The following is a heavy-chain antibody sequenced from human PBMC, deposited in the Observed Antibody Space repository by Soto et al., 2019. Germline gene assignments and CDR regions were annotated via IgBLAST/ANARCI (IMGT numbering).Heavy chain of an antibody. CDR2: INHSGST. D-gene: IGHD6-13*01. CDR3: ASGLGGYSSSWYLGY. Sequence: SETLSLTCAVYGGSFSGYYWSWIRQPPGKGLEWIGEINHSGSTNYNPSLKSRVTISVDTSKNQFSLKLSSVTAADTAVYYCASGLGGYSSSWYLGYWGQGTLVTVSS. CDR1: GGSFSGYY. J-gene: IGHJ4*02. V-gene: IGHV4-34*01.